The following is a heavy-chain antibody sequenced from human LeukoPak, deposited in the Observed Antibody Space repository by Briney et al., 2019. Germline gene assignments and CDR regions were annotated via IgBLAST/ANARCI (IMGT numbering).Heavy chain of an antibody. J-gene: IGHJ4*02. CDR3: AKDKGYDFWTFFDY. CDR2: ISGSGGST. CDR1: GFTFSSYA. V-gene: IGHV3-23*01. Sequence: SGGSLRLSCAASGFTFSSYAMSWVRQAPGKGLEWVSAISGSGGSTYYADSVKGRFTISRGNSKNTLYLQMNSLRAEDTAVYYCAKDKGYDFWTFFDYWGQGTLVTVSS. D-gene: IGHD3-3*01.